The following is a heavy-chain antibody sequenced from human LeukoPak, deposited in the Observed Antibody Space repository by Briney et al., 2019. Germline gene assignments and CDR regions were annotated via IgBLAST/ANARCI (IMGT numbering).Heavy chain of an antibody. J-gene: IGHJ4*02. CDR2: IIPILGIA. V-gene: IGHV1-69*04. D-gene: IGHD6-6*01. CDR3: ARHRVAARFDY. Sequence: SVKLSCKASAGTFSSYAISWVRHAPGQGLEWMGRIIPILGIANYAQKFQGRVTITADKSTSTAYMELSSLRSEDTAVYYCARHRVAARFDYWGQGTLVTVSS. CDR1: AGTFSSYA.